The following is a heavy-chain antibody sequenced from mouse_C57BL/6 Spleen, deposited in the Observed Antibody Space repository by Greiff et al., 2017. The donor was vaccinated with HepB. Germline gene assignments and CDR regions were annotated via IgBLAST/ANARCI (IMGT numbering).Heavy chain of an antibody. Sequence: VQGVESGAELARPGASVKLSCKASGYTFTSYGISWVKQRTGQGLEWIGEIYPRSGNTYYNEKFKGKATLTADKSSSTAYMELRSLTSEDSAVYFCASGNYRFAYWGQGTLVTVSA. CDR3: ASGNYRFAY. CDR2: IYPRSGNT. CDR1: GYTFTSYG. D-gene: IGHD2-1*01. V-gene: IGHV1-81*01. J-gene: IGHJ3*01.